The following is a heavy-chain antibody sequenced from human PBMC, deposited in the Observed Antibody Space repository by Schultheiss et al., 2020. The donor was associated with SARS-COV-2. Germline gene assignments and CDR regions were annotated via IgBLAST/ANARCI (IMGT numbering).Heavy chain of an antibody. CDR2: IYSGGST. V-gene: IGHV3-53*01. J-gene: IGHJ6*02. CDR3: ARDRLVPHPRYNWKVEPYYYYYGMDV. CDR1: GFTFSSYD. D-gene: IGHD1-20*01. Sequence: GGSLRLSCAASGFTFSSYDMHWVRQAPGKGLEWVSVIYSGGSTYYADSVKGRFTISRDNSKNTLYLQMNSLRAEDTAVYYCARDRLVPHPRYNWKVEPYYYYYGMDVWGQGTTVTVSS.